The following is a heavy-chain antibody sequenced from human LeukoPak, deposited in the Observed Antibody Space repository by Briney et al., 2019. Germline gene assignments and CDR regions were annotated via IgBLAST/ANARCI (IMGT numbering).Heavy chain of an antibody. D-gene: IGHD3-3*01. J-gene: IGHJ2*01. CDR3: ARHVLSGYLNYWYFDL. V-gene: IGHV4-4*07. CDR2: IYTSGST. Sequence: PSETLSLTCTVSGGSYYWSWIRQPAGKGLEWIGRIYTSGSTNYNPSLRSRVTISVDTSKNQFSLKLSSVTAADTAVYYCARHVLSGYLNYWYFDLWGRGTLVTVSS. CDR1: GGSYY.